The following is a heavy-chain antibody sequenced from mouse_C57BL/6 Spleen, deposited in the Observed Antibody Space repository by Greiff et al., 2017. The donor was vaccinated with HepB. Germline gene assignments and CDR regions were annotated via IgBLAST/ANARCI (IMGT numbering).Heavy chain of an antibody. CDR3: ARQEGNYAMDY. Sequence: VQLQQSGAELVRPGTSVKVSYKASGYAFTNYLIEWVKQRPGQGLEWIGVINPGSGGTNYNEKFKGKATLTADKSSSTAYMQLSSLTSEDSAVYFCARQEGNYAMDYWGQGTSVTVSS. J-gene: IGHJ4*01. CDR1: GYAFTNYL. CDR2: INPGSGGT. V-gene: IGHV1-54*01.